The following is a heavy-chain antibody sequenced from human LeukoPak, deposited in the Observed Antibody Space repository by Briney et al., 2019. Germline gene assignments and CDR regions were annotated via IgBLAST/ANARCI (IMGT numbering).Heavy chain of an antibody. CDR1: GGTFSSYA. V-gene: IGHV1-69*05. CDR3: ARDKIRRDGYNPDY. CDR2: IIPIFGTA. D-gene: IGHD5-24*01. J-gene: IGHJ4*02. Sequence: ASVKVSCKASGGTFSSYAISWVRQAPGQGLEWMGRIIPIFGTANYAQKFQGRVTITTDESTSTAYMELSSLRSEDTAVSYCARDKIRRDGYNPDYWGQGTLVTVSS.